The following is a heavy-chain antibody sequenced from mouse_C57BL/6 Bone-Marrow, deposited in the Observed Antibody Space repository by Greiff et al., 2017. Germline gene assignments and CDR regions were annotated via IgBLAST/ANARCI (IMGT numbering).Heavy chain of an antibody. CDR3: ARRKYYYGSSLLGY. V-gene: IGHV1-81*01. Sequence: QVQLQQSGAELARPGASVTLSCKASGYTFTSYGISWVKQRTGQGLEWIGEIYPRSGNTYYNEKFKGKATLTADKSSSTAYMELRSLTSEDSAVYFCARRKYYYGSSLLGYWGQGTTLTVSS. CDR1: GYTFTSYG. J-gene: IGHJ2*01. CDR2: IYPRSGNT. D-gene: IGHD1-1*01.